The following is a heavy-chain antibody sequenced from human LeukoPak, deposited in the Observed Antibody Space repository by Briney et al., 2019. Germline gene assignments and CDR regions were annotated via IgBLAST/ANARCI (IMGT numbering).Heavy chain of an antibody. V-gene: IGHV2-70*11. CDR1: GFSLNTATMC. J-gene: IGHJ4*02. D-gene: IGHD3-9*01. CDR2: IDWDDDK. CDR3: ARMTPLHTTGSYIDY. Sequence: SGPALVKPTQTLTLTCTFSGFSLNTATMCVTWIRQPPGMALEFLARIDWDDDKYYNTALRTRLTISKDTSKNVVVLTMTNVDPVDTATYFCARMTPLHTTGSYIDYWGQGTLVTVSS.